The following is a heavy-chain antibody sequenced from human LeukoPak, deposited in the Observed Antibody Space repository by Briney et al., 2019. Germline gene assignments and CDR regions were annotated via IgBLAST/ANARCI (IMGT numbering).Heavy chain of an antibody. D-gene: IGHD3-22*01. CDR1: GFTFSSYA. CDR3: AKGSYYDSSGSFYFDY. CDR2: ISGSGDNT. V-gene: IGHV3-23*01. Sequence: GESLRLSCAASGFTFSSYAMSWVRQAPGKGLEWVSGISGSGDNTYYADSVKGRFTISRDNSTNTLYVQVNSLGTEDTAAYYCAKGSYYDSSGSFYFDYWGQGTLVTVSS. J-gene: IGHJ4*02.